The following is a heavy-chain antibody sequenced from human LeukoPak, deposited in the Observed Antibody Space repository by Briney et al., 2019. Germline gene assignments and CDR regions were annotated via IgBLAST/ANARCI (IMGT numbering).Heavy chain of an antibody. D-gene: IGHD3-10*01. CDR2: MNPNSGNT. Sequence: GASVKVSCKASGYTFTTYDLNWVRQATGQGLEWMGWMNPNSGNTGYAQKFQGRVTMTRNTSISTAYMELNNLTSEDTAVYCCARRIRGAPTDHWGQGTLVTVSS. CDR3: ARRIRGAPTDH. CDR1: GYTFTTYD. J-gene: IGHJ4*02. V-gene: IGHV1-8*01.